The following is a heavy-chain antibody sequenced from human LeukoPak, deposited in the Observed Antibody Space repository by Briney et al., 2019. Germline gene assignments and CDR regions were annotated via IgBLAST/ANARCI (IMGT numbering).Heavy chain of an antibody. Sequence: GGSLRLSCAASGFTFSHYWMNWVRQAPGKGLEWVSSISSSSTYIYYADSVKGRFTISRDNAKNSLHLQMNSLRAEDTAVYYCARNRYGSSLDAFDIWGQGTVVTVSS. J-gene: IGHJ3*02. CDR1: GFTFSHYW. D-gene: IGHD6-13*01. CDR2: ISSSSTYI. CDR3: ARNRYGSSLDAFDI. V-gene: IGHV3-21*01.